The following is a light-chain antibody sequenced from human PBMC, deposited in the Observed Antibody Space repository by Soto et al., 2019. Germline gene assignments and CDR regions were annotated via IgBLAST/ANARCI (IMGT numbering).Light chain of an antibody. V-gene: IGKV4-1*01. Sequence: IVLTRSLDSLGMSLRERPPINCSCSQGVLYSSNNKNYLAWYQQKPGQPPKLLIYWASNREAGVPDRFSGSGSGTDFTLIISRLEPEDVAVYYCQQYGSLPKTFGQGTKVDIK. J-gene: IGKJ1*01. CDR1: QGVLYSSNNKNY. CDR2: WAS. CDR3: QQYGSLPKT.